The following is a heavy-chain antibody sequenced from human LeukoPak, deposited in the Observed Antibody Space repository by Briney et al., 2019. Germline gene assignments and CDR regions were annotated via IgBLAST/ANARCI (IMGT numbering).Heavy chain of an antibody. CDR3: VKTSGGVVVPGAIDY. CDR1: GFTFSSYG. J-gene: IGHJ4*02. CDR2: IRYDGSNK. V-gene: IGHV3-30*02. Sequence: GGSLRLSCAASGFTFSSYGMHWVRQAPGKGLEWVAFIRYDGSNKYYADSVKGRFTISRDNSKNTLYLQMNSLRAEDTAVYYCVKTSGGVVVPGAIDYWGQGTLVTVSS. D-gene: IGHD2-2*01.